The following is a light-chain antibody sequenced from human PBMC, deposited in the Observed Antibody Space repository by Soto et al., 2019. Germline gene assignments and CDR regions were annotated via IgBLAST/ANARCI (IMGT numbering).Light chain of an antibody. J-gene: IGLJ1*01. CDR3: QSYDNSLSVYV. CDR2: GNS. V-gene: IGLV1-40*01. Sequence: QSVLTQPPSVSGAPGQRVTISCTGSSSNIGAGYDVHWYQQLPGTAPKLLICGNSNRPSGVPDRFSGSKSGTSASLAITGLQAEDEADYYCQSYDNSLSVYVFGTGTKLTVL. CDR1: SSNIGAGYD.